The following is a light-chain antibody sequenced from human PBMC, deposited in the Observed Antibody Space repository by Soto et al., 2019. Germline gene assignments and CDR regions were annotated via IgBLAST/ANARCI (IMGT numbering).Light chain of an antibody. Sequence: EILLTQSPATLSVSPGERATLSCRASQSVSSDLAWYHQKPGQAPRLLIYGASTRATGIPARFSGSGSGTEFTLTINSLQPEDFAVYYCQQYNNWPRTFGQGTKVDI. V-gene: IGKV3-15*01. CDR3: QQYNNWPRT. CDR1: QSVSSD. J-gene: IGKJ1*01. CDR2: GAS.